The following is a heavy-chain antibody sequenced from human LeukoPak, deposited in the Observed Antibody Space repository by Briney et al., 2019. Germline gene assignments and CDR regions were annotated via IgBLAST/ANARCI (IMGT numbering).Heavy chain of an antibody. CDR2: INHDGAEK. J-gene: IGHJ4*02. Sequence: GGSLRLSCAASGFTFSNYWMRWVRQAPGKGLEWVASINHDGAEKYYVDSVNGRFTISRDNAKNSLYLQMSSLRAEDTAVYYCASGGSSHFDYWGQGTLVTVSS. CDR1: GFTFSNYW. V-gene: IGHV3-7*02. D-gene: IGHD3-10*01. CDR3: ASGGSSHFDY.